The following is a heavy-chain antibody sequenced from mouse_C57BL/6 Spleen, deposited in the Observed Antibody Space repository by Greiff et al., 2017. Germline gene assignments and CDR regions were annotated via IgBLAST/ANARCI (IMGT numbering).Heavy chain of an antibody. J-gene: IGHJ4*01. CDR1: GYTFTSYD. V-gene: IGHV1-85*01. CDR2: IYPGDGST. CDR3: ARGGDC. Sequence: QVQLQQSGPELVKPGASVKLSCKASGYTFTSYDINWVKQRPGQGLEWIGWIYPGDGSTKYNEKFKGKATLTVDTSSSTASMELHSLTSEDTAVYFGARGGDCWGQGTSVTVSS.